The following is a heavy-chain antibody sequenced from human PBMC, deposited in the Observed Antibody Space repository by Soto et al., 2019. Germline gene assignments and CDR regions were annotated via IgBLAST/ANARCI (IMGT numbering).Heavy chain of an antibody. V-gene: IGHV3-74*01. Sequence: EVQLVESGGGLVQPGGSLRLSCAASGFTFSSYWMHWVRQVPGKGLVWVSRTNEDGSIINYADSVKGRFTISRDNAKNSLFLHMNSLRAEDTAVYYCARSVVSSTRFDPWGQGTLVTVSS. CDR2: TNEDGSII. J-gene: IGHJ5*02. CDR3: ARSVVSSTRFDP. D-gene: IGHD6-13*01. CDR1: GFTFSSYW.